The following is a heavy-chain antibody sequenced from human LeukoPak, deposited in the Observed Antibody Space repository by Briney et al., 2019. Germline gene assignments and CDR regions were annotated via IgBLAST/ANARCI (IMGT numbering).Heavy chain of an antibody. Sequence: GGSLRLSCAVSGFTFSTYWMSWVRQAPGKGLEWVSVIYSGGSTYYADSVKGRFTISRDNSKNTLYLQMNSLRAEDTAVYYCATAAAEDDYWGQGTLVTVSS. CDR3: ATAAAEDDY. CDR1: GFTFSTYW. V-gene: IGHV3-66*01. J-gene: IGHJ4*02. CDR2: IYSGGST. D-gene: IGHD6-13*01.